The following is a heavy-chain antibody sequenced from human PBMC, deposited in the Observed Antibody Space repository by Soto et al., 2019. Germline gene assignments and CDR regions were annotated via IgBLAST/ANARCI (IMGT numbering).Heavy chain of an antibody. J-gene: IGHJ4*02. CDR2: ISSSSSYT. D-gene: IGHD6-19*01. Sequence: GSLRLSCGASGFTFSDYYMCWIRQSPGKGLEWVSYISSSSSYTNYADSVKGRFTIPRDNAKNSLYLQMNSLRAEDTAVYYCARQYSCGWYSNYWGQGTLVTVSS. CDR1: GFTFSDYY. CDR3: ARQYSCGWYSNY. V-gene: IGHV3-11*03.